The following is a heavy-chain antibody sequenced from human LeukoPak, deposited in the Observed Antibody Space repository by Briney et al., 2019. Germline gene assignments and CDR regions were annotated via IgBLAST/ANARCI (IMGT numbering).Heavy chain of an antibody. J-gene: IGHJ5*02. CDR2: LSFDGSNE. D-gene: IGHD5-12*01. CDR1: GFIFRTFA. Sequence: GGSLRLSCVDSGFIFRTFAMHWVRQAPGKGLEWVAVLSFDGSNENYAGSVRGRFTISRDNSKNTLYLQMNSLKIEDTAIYYCARGSGYHLVSWGQGTLVTVSS. CDR3: ARGSGYHLVS. V-gene: IGHV3-30-3*01.